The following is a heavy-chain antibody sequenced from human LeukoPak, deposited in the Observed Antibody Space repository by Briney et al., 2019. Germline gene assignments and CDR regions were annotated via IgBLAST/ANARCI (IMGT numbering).Heavy chain of an antibody. CDR3: ASEGLVAVPAAKMRGRAFDI. V-gene: IGHV3-30*04. Sequence: GGSLRLSCAASGFTFSSYAMHGVRQAPGKGREGVAVISYDGSNKYYADSVKGRFTISRDNSKNTLYLQMNSLRAEDTAVYYCASEGLVAVPAAKMRGRAFDIWGQGTMVTVSS. CDR2: ISYDGSNK. D-gene: IGHD2-2*01. J-gene: IGHJ3*02. CDR1: GFTFSSYA.